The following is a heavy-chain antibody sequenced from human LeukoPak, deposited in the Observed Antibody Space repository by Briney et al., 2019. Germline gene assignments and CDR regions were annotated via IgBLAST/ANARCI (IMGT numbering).Heavy chain of an antibody. V-gene: IGHV4-61*01. Sequence: PSETLSLTCTVSGGSVSSSSYYWSWIRQPPGKGLEWIGYIYYSGITNYNPSLKSRVTMSVDTSKNQFSLRLSSVTAADTAVYYCARDLRGYESSGYSDYWGQGTLVTVSS. D-gene: IGHD3-22*01. CDR3: ARDLRGYESSGYSDY. CDR1: GGSVSSSSYY. J-gene: IGHJ4*02. CDR2: IYYSGIT.